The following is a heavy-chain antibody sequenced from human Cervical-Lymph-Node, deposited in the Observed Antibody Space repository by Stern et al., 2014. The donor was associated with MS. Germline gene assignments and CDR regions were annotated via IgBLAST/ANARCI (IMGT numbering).Heavy chain of an antibody. D-gene: IGHD4-17*01. V-gene: IGHV1-69*01. CDR3: AREVPGDFYFDY. CDR2: IIPIFGTT. Sequence: LVESGAEVKKPGSSVKVSCKASGGTFNSYAISWVRQAPGQGLEWMGGIIPIFGTTTYAQRFQGRVTIAADESTNTAYMELSSLRSEDTAVYYCAREVPGDFYFDYWGQGTLVTVSS. J-gene: IGHJ4*02. CDR1: GGTFNSYA.